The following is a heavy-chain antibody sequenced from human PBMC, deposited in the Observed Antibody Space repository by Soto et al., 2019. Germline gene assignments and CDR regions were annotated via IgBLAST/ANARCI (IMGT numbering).Heavy chain of an antibody. Sequence: GESLKISCKGSGYSFTSYWIGWVRQMPGKGLEWMGIIYPGDSDTRYSPSFQGQVTISADKSISTAYLQWSSLKASDTAMYYCARRGLRYYYDSSGYSEWGQGTMVTVSS. CDR3: ARRGLRYYYDSSGYSE. CDR2: IYPGDSDT. CDR1: GYSFTSYW. D-gene: IGHD3-22*01. J-gene: IGHJ4*02. V-gene: IGHV5-51*01.